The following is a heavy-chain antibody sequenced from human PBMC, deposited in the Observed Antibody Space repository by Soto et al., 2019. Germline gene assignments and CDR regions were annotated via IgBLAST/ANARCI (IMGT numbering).Heavy chain of an antibody. D-gene: IGHD2-8*01. CDR2: ISGSGGST. Sequence: GGSLRLSCAASGFTCSSYVMSWVCQAPGKGLEWVSAISGSGGSTYYADSVKGRFTISRDNSKNTLYLQMNSLRAEDTAVYYCAKPTEIILMVYANPGAFDIWGQGTMVTVSS. CDR3: AKPTEIILMVYANPGAFDI. CDR1: GFTCSSYV. V-gene: IGHV3-23*01. J-gene: IGHJ3*02.